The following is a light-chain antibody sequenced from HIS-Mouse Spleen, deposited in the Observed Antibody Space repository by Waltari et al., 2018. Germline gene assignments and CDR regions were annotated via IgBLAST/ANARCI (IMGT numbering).Light chain of an antibody. CDR3: QQSYSTPRT. V-gene: IGKV1-39*01. J-gene: IGKJ2*01. Sequence: DIQMTQSPSSLSASVGDRVTITCRASQSISSYLNLYQQKPGKAPKLLIYAASSLQSGVPSRFSGSGSVTDFTLTISSLQPEYFATYYCQQSYSTPRTFGQGTKLEIK. CDR1: QSISSY. CDR2: AAS.